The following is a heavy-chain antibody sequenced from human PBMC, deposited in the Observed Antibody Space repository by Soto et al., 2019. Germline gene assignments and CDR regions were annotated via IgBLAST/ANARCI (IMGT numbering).Heavy chain of an antibody. D-gene: IGHD2-15*01. Sequence: SETLSLTCAVSGDSITSMNWWSWLRQSPGTGLEWIGEIHHGGSTNYNPSLMSRVTISVDKPLNQFSLQLRSVTAADTAVYYCAREIALVVGSVRYFYGMDVWGPGTSVT. V-gene: IGHV4-4*02. CDR2: IHHGGST. J-gene: IGHJ6*02. CDR3: AREIALVVGSVRYFYGMDV. CDR1: GDSITSMNW.